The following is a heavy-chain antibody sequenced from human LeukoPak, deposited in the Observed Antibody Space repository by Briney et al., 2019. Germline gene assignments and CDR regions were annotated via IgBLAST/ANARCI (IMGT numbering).Heavy chain of an antibody. CDR3: ARQGTYYNDYGDYVNYFDY. CDR1: GYSISSGYY. V-gene: IGHV4-38-2*01. D-gene: IGHD4-17*01. Sequence: SETLSLTCAVSGYSISSGYYWGWIRQPPGKGLEWIGSIYHGGSTYYNPSLKSRVTISVDTSKNQFSLKLSSVTAADTAVYYCARQGTYYNDYGDYVNYFDYWGQGTLVTVSS. CDR2: IYHGGST. J-gene: IGHJ4*02.